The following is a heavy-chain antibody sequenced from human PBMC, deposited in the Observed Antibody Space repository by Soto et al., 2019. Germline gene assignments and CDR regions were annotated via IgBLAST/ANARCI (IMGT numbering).Heavy chain of an antibody. Sequence: QVQLVEPGGGLVKPGGSLRLSCAASGFTFSDYYMSWIRQAPGKGLEWVSYISSSSSYTNYADSVKGRFTISRDNAKNSLYLQMNSLRAEDTAVYYCARDSIAVAGSYDWGQGTLVTVSS. V-gene: IGHV3-11*05. CDR2: ISSSSSYT. J-gene: IGHJ4*02. CDR3: ARDSIAVAGSYD. CDR1: GFTFSDYY. D-gene: IGHD6-19*01.